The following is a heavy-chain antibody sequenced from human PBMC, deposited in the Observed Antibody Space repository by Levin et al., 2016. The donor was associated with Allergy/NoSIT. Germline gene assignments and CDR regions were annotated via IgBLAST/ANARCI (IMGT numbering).Heavy chain of an antibody. Sequence: ASVKVSCKTSGYDFTSYWIHWVRQAPGQGLEWLGKISPSGVKTNYAQKFQDRISMSMDMSTTTCNLDLNSLTSDDTAVYYCARDGLGGATNLDHWGQGTQVTVSS. CDR2: ISPSGVKT. CDR1: GYDFTSYW. V-gene: IGHV1-46*01. CDR3: ARDGLGGATNLDH. J-gene: IGHJ4*02. D-gene: IGHD3-16*01.